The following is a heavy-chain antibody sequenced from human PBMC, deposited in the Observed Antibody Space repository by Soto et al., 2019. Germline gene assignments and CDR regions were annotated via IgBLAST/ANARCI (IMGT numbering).Heavy chain of an antibody. CDR2: IYHSGST. J-gene: IGHJ4*02. Sequence: QLQLQESRPGLVKPSETLSLTCNVSGGSISSTPRYWGWIRQPPGKGLEWIGSIYHSGSTSYNPSLKGRVTISVDTSKNQFSLKLTSVTVAVTAVYFCARQTGITGTSEANWGPGTLVTVSS. CDR3: ARQTGITGTSEAN. CDR1: GGSISSTPRY. D-gene: IGHD1-7*01. V-gene: IGHV4-39*01.